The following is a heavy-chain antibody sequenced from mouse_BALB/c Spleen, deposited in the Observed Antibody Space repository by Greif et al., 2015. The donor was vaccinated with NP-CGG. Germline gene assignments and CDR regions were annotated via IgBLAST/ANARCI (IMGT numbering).Heavy chain of an antibody. J-gene: IGHJ2*01. V-gene: IGHV1-80*01. CDR3: ARVGNYYFDY. Sequence: QVQLQQSGAELVRPGSSVQISCKASGYAFSSYWMNWVKQRTGQGLEWIGQIYPGDGDTNYNGKFKGKATLTADKSSITDYMQFSSLTSEDFAVYFCARVGNYYFDYWGQGTTLTVSS. CDR1: GYAFSSYW. D-gene: IGHD2-1*01. CDR2: IYPGDGDT.